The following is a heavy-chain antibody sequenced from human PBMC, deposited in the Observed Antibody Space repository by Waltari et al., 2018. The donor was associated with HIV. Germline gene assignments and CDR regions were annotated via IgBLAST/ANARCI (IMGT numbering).Heavy chain of an antibody. CDR2: VKSETDGGTT. CDR3: TTGDIVVVTDY. J-gene: IGHJ4*02. Sequence: EVQLVESGGGLVKPGGSLRLSCAASGFTFTNAWMSWVRQAPGKGLEWVGRVKSETDGGTTDYAAPVKGRFTISRDYSKNTLYLQMNSLKTEDTAVYYCTTGDIVVVTDYWGQGTLVTVSS. D-gene: IGHD2-21*02. V-gene: IGHV3-15*01. CDR1: GFTFTNAW.